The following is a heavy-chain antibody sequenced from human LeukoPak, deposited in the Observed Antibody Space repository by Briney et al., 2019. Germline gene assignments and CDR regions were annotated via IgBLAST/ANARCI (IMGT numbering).Heavy chain of an antibody. V-gene: IGHV1-46*01. CDR1: GGTFSSYA. Sequence: GASVKVSCKASGGTFSSYAISWVRQAPGQGLEWMGIINPDSGFTSHAQKFQGRVTMTRDMSTSTVYMDLSSLRSEDTAIYYCARDLGGHKSRRDVFDIWGQGTVVTVSS. CDR3: ARDLGGHKSRRDVFDI. CDR2: INPDSGFT. J-gene: IGHJ3*02.